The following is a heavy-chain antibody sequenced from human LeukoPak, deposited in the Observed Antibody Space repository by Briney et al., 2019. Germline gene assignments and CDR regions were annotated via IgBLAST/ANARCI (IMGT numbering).Heavy chain of an antibody. CDR3: ARDLRYYDSSGHYNWFDP. CDR1: GYTFTGYY. V-gene: IGHV1-2*02. D-gene: IGHD3-22*01. Sequence: ASVKVSCKASGYTFTGYYMHWVRQAPGQGLEWMGWINPNSGGTNYAQKFQGRVTMTRDTSISTAYMELSRLRSDDTAVYYCARDLRYYDSSGHYNWFDPWGQGALVTVSS. CDR2: INPNSGGT. J-gene: IGHJ5*02.